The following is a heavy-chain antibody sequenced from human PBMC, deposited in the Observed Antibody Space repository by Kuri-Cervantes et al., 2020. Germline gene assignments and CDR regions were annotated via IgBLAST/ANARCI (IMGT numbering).Heavy chain of an antibody. CDR1: GYTFTGYY. CDR3: ARGGADSYGYVLGYYFDY. Sequence: ASVKDSCKASGYTFTGYYMHWVRQAPGQGLEWMGIINPSGGSTSYAQKFQGRVTMTRDTSTSTVYMELSSLRSEDTAVYYCARGGADSYGYVLGYYFDYWGQGTLVTVSS. J-gene: IGHJ4*02. CDR2: INPSGGST. D-gene: IGHD5-18*01. V-gene: IGHV1-46*01.